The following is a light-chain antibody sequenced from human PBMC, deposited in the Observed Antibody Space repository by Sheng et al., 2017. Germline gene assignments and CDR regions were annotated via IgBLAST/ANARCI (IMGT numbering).Light chain of an antibody. CDR2: WAS. CDR3: QQYYSTPLX. CDR1: QSVLYSSNKKNY. V-gene: IGKV4-1*01. Sequence: DIVLTQSPDSLAVSLGERATLNCKSSQSVLYSSNKKNYLAWYQQKAGQPPKLLIYWASTRDSGVPDRFSGSGSGTDFTFTISSLQAEDVAVYYCQQYYSTPLXFGGGPRWRSN. J-gene: IGKJ4*01.